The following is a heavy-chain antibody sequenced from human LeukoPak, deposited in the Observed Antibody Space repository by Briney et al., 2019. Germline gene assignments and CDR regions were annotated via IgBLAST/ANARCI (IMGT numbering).Heavy chain of an antibody. CDR2: INHSGST. CDR3: ARSMVRIFDY. V-gene: IGHV4-34*01. J-gene: IGHJ4*02. CDR1: GGSFSGYY. Sequence: SETLSLTCAVYGGSFSGYYWSWIRQPPGKGLEWIGEINHSGSTNYNPSLKSQVTISVDTSKNQFSLKLSSVTAADTAVYYCARSMVRIFDYWGQGTLVTVSS. D-gene: IGHD3-10*01.